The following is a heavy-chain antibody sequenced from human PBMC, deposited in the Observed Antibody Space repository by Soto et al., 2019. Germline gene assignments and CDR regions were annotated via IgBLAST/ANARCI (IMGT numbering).Heavy chain of an antibody. CDR1: GYSFTSYW. Sequence: GESLKISCKGSGYSFTSYWIGWVRQMPGKGLEWMGIIYPGDSDTRYSPSFQGQVTISADKSISTAYLQWSSLKASDTAMYYCARHQFVLVPAAMPWGEGWHYYYMDVWGKGTTVTVSS. CDR2: IYPGDSDT. V-gene: IGHV5-51*01. CDR3: ARHQFVLVPAAMPWGEGWHYYYMDV. D-gene: IGHD2-2*01. J-gene: IGHJ6*03.